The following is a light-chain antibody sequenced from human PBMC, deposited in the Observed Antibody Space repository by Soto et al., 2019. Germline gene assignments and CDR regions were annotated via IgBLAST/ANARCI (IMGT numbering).Light chain of an antibody. J-gene: IGLJ1*01. CDR1: SRDVGSYNL. CDR2: EGS. CDR3: CSYAVSQYV. Sequence: QSALTQPASVSGSPGQSITISCTGTSRDVGSYNLVSWYQQHPGKAPKLMIYEGSKRPSGVSNRFSGSKSGNTASLTISGLQSEVEAYYYCCSYAVSQYVFGTGTKVTV. V-gene: IGLV2-23*01.